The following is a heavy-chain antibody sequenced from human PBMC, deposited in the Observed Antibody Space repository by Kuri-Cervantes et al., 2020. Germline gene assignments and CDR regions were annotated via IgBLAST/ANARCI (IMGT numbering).Heavy chain of an antibody. CDR3: ARTPEAKGDLDY. V-gene: IGHV5-51*01. CDR2: IYPGDSDT. J-gene: IGHJ4*02. D-gene: IGHD2-21*02. CDR1: GYSFTSHW. Sequence: GGSLRLYRKGSGYSFTSHWIGWVRQMPGKGLDWMGIIYPGDSDTRYSPSFQGQVTISADKSISTAYLQWSSLKASDTAMYYCARTPEAKGDLDYWGQGTLVTVSS.